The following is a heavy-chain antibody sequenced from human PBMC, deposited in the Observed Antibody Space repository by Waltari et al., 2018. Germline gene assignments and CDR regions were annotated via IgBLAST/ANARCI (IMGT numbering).Heavy chain of an antibody. Sequence: EVQLVESGGALVQPGGSLRLSCAAAGFTFSNSWMKWVRQAPGRGLEWVASIKQLGNEKNYGDSVRGRFTISRDDAKKSVYLELNSLRADDTAVYYCARDLRSWPYYLDYWGQGTLVTVSS. CDR1: GFTFSNSW. CDR3: ARDLRSWPYYLDY. J-gene: IGHJ4*02. D-gene: IGHD6-13*01. V-gene: IGHV3-7*01. CDR2: IKQLGNEK.